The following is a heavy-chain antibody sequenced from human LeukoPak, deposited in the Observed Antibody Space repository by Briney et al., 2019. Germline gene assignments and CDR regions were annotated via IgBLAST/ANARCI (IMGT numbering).Heavy chain of an antibody. Sequence: GGSLRLSWAASEFTFSRYAMSWVRQAPGKGLEWVSTISGTGGSTYYADSVKGRFTISRDNSKNTLYLQMNSLSAEDTAVYYCATDPRAYSGSGSYIDCWGQGTLVTVSS. CDR2: ISGTGGST. J-gene: IGHJ4*02. CDR3: ATDPRAYSGSGSYIDC. CDR1: EFTFSRYA. D-gene: IGHD3-10*01. V-gene: IGHV3-23*01.